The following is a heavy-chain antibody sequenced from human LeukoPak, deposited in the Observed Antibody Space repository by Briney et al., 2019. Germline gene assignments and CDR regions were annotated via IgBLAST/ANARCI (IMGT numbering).Heavy chain of an antibody. D-gene: IGHD5-24*01. J-gene: IGHJ4*02. CDR3: ARRARRDGYNPRPFDY. Sequence: SETLSLTCAVYGGSFSGYYWSWIRQPPGKGLEWIGEINHSGSTNYNPSLKSRVTISVDTSKNQFSLKLSSVTAADTAVYYCARRARRDGYNPRPFDYWGQGTLVTVSS. V-gene: IGHV4-34*01. CDR2: INHSGST. CDR1: GGSFSGYY.